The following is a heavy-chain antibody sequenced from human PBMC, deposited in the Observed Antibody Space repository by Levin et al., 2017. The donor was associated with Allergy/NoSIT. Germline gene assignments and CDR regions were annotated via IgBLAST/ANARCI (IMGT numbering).Heavy chain of an antibody. CDR2: IIPMLGIT. CDR3: ATTLYYDVIY. D-gene: IGHD3-3*01. V-gene: IGHV1-69*02. J-gene: IGHJ4*02. CDR1: GGSFSSYT. Sequence: ASVKVSCRASGGSFSSYTISWVRQAPGQGLEWLGRIIPMLGITDYARRFQGRVTMTADLSTNTGYMELSSLRSEDTAVYYCATTLYYDVIYWGQGTLVTVSS.